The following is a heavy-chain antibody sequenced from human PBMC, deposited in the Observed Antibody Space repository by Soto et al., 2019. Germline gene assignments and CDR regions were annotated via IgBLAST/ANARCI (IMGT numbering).Heavy chain of an antibody. D-gene: IGHD4-17*01. V-gene: IGHV1-18*01. CDR1: GYTFTSYG. CDR2: ISAYNGNT. Sequence: ASVKVSCKASGYTFTSYGISWVRQAPGQGLEWMGWISAYNGNTNYAQKLQGRVTMTTDTSTSTAYMELRSLRSDDTAVYYCAREWTAVTSYGMDVWGQRTTVTVSS. CDR3: AREWTAVTSYGMDV. J-gene: IGHJ6*02.